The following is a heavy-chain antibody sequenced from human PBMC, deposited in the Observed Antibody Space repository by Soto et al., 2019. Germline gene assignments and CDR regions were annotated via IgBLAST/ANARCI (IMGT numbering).Heavy chain of an antibody. J-gene: IGHJ3*02. CDR3: ARARPRDGYNAGLSDFDI. Sequence: SETLSLTCTVSGDSINSDYWSWIRQLPGQGMEWNGYIYYKGNTSSNPSPKSQVTISVATSKTQFSLKLSSVTAADTAVYYCARARPRDGYNAGLSDFDIWGQGTLVTVSS. D-gene: IGHD5-12*01. V-gene: IGHV4-59*01. CDR1: GDSINSDY. CDR2: IYYKGNT.